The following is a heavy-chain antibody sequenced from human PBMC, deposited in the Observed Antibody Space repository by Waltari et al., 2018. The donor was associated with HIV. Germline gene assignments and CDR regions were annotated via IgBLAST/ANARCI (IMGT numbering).Heavy chain of an antibody. CDR1: GGSFSDFY. V-gene: IGHV4-34*01. CDR2: INHGGST. CDR3: ARARAPIVVVPAAMFFDY. D-gene: IGHD2-2*01. Sequence: QVQLQQWGAGLLKPSETLSLTCAVYGGSFSDFYWSWIRQPPGKGLEWIGEINHGGSTTYHRSLKSRVTISVDTAKNQFSLKLSSVTAADTAVYYCARARAPIVVVPAAMFFDYWGQGTLVTVSS. J-gene: IGHJ4*02.